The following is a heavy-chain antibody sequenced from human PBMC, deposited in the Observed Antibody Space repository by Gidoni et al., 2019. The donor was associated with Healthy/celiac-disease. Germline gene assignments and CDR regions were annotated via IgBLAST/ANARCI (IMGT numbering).Heavy chain of an antibody. CDR3: ARGKSINYYDSSGGDY. Sequence: QVQLQQWGAGLLKPSETLSLTCAVYGGSFSGYYWSWIRQPPGKGLEWIGEINHSGSTNYNPSLKSRVTISVDTSKNQFSLKLSSVTAADTAVYYCARGKSINYYDSSGGDYWGQGTLVTVSS. D-gene: IGHD3-22*01. V-gene: IGHV4-34*01. CDR1: GGSFSGYY. J-gene: IGHJ4*02. CDR2: INHSGST.